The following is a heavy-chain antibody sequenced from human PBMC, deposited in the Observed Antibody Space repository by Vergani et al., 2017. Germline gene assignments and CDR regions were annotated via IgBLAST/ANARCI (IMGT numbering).Heavy chain of an antibody. Sequence: QVQLQESGPGLVKPSQTLSLTCTVSGASINNDFYYWHWIRQPAGKGLEWIGRIYVSGITDYNSSLQSRDSMSVDTSKNQFSLTLTSVTSADTAVYYCARENKQLRPRAFHLWVQATMVTVSS. CDR1: GASINNDFYY. V-gene: IGHV4-61*02. J-gene: IGHJ3*01. CDR3: ARENKQLRPRAFHL. D-gene: IGHD4-23*01. CDR2: IYVSGIT.